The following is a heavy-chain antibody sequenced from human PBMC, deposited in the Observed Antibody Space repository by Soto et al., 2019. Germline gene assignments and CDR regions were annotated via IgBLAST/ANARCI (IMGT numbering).Heavy chain of an antibody. D-gene: IGHD1-20*01. Sequence: GGSLRLSCAASGFTISGSALGWVRQASGKGLEWVGRVRTKVNNYATAYAPSLKGRFSISRDDSQSTAYLQMNSLKTEDTAVYYCLTGKNFDYWGLGTLVTVSS. V-gene: IGHV3-73*01. J-gene: IGHJ4*02. CDR1: GFTISGSA. CDR2: VRTKVNNYAT. CDR3: LTGKNFDY.